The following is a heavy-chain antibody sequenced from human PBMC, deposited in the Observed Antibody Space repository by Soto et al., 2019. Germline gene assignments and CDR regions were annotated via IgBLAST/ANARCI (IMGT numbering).Heavy chain of an antibody. D-gene: IGHD6-13*01. V-gene: IGHV3-30*18. J-gene: IGHJ4*02. CDR1: GFIFSYYG. CDR2: ISSDGSNK. CDR3: AKDLRRVRQHLVNVSLGY. Sequence: QVQLVESGGGVVQPGRSLRLSCAASGFIFSYYGIHWVRQAPGKGLEWVALISSDGSNKYYADSVKGRFTISRDNSKNTLYLQMHRRRAEDTAVYDCAKDLRRVRQHLVNVSLGYWGQGTLVTVSS.